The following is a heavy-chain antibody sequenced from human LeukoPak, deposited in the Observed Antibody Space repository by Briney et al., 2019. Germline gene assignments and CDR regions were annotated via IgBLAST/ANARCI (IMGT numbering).Heavy chain of an antibody. V-gene: IGHV3-15*01. CDR2: IKSKTDGGTT. Sequence: GGSLRLSCAASGFTFSNAWMSWVRQAPGKGLEWVGRIKSKTDGGTTDYAAPVKGRFTISRDDSKNTLYLQMNSLKTEDTSVYYCTTLDIVVVPAAIGSLGWFDPWGQEPLVTVSS. D-gene: IGHD2-2*02. J-gene: IGHJ5*02. CDR3: TTLDIVVVPAAIGSLGWFDP. CDR1: GFTFSNAW.